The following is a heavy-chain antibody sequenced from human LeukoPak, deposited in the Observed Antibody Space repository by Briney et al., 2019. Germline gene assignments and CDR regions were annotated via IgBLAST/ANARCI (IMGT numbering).Heavy chain of an antibody. CDR2: ISYDGSNK. Sequence: GGSLRLSCAASGFTFSSYGMHWVRQAPGKGLEWVAVISYDGSNKYYADSVKGRFTISRDNAKNSLHLQMNSLRAEDTAVYYCARGGGYSGYDLDAFDIWGQGTMVTVSS. J-gene: IGHJ3*02. CDR1: GFTFSSYG. D-gene: IGHD5-12*01. V-gene: IGHV3-30*03. CDR3: ARGGGYSGYDLDAFDI.